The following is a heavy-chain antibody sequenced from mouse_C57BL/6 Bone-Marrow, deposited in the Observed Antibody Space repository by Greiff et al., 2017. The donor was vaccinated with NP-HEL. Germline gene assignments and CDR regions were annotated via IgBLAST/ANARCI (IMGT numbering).Heavy chain of an antibody. CDR1: GYTFTDYY. J-gene: IGHJ1*03. CDR3: ARSAYYTWYFDV. CDR2: INPNNGGT. V-gene: IGHV1-26*01. Sequence: VQLQQSGPELVKPGASVKISCKASGYTFTDYYMNWVKQSHGKSLEWIGDINPNNGGTSYNQKIKGKATLTVDKSSSTAYMELRSLTSEDSAVYYCARSAYYTWYFDVWGTGTTVTVSS. D-gene: IGHD2-12*01.